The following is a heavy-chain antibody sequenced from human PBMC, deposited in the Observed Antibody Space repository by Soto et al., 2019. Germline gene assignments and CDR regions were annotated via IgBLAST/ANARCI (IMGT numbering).Heavy chain of an antibody. CDR1: GYTFTSYG. V-gene: IGHV1-18*01. CDR2: ISAYNGNT. J-gene: IGHJ4*02. D-gene: IGHD2-2*01. CDR3: ARPHCSSTSCYWSDY. Sequence: ASVKVSCKASGYTFTSYGISWVRQAPGQGLEWMGWISAYNGNTNYAQKLQGRVTMTTDTSTSTAYMELRSLRSDDTAVYYCARPHCSSTSCYWSDYWGQGTLVTVSS.